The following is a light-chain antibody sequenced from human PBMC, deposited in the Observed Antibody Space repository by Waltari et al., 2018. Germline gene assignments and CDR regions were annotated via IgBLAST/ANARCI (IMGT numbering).Light chain of an antibody. J-gene: IGKJ3*01. Sequence: EIVLTQSPATLSLSPGERATLSCRASQSVSSYLAWYQQKPGQAPGLLIYEASNRATGIPARFSGSGSGTDFTLTISSLEPEDFAGYYCQQRSNWPPLTFGPGTKVDIK. CDR1: QSVSSY. V-gene: IGKV3-11*01. CDR2: EAS. CDR3: QQRSNWPPLT.